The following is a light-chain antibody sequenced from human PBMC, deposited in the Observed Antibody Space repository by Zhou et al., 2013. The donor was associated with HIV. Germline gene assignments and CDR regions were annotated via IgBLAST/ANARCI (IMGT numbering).Light chain of an antibody. CDR3: QQYNSYST. V-gene: IGKV1-5*03. J-gene: IGKJ1*01. CDR2: KAS. Sequence: DIQMTQSPSTLSASVGDRVTITCRASQSISSWLAWYQQKPGKAPKLLIYKASNLESGVPLRFSGSGSGTEFTLTINSLQPDDFATYYCQQYNSYSTFGQGTKVEIK. CDR1: QSISSW.